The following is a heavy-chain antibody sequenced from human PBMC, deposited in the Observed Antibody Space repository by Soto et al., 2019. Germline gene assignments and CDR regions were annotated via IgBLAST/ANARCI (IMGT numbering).Heavy chain of an antibody. Sequence: SETLSLTCTVSGGSISSGGDYWSWIRQHPGKGLEWIGYIYYSGSTYYNPSLKSRVTISVDTSKNQFSLKLSSVTAADTAVYYCARGALGCSGGSYYYYYGMDVWGQGTTVTVSS. CDR2: IYYSGST. J-gene: IGHJ6*02. CDR1: GGSISSGGDY. D-gene: IGHD2-15*01. CDR3: ARGALGCSGGSYYYYYGMDV. V-gene: IGHV4-31*03.